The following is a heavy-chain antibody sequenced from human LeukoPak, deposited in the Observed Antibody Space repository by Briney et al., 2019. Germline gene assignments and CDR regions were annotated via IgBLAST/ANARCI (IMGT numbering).Heavy chain of an antibody. CDR2: ISSISSII. CDR3: TRSRPGTEAGQPNFDY. Sequence: AGGSLRLSCAASGFTFSTYSMSWVRQAPGKGLEWVSYISSISSIICYADSVKGRFTISRDNARNSLYLQMNSLRAEDTAVYYCTRSRPGTEAGQPNFDYWGQGTLVTVSS. V-gene: IGHV3-48*01. CDR1: GFTFSTYS. J-gene: IGHJ4*02. D-gene: IGHD6-13*01.